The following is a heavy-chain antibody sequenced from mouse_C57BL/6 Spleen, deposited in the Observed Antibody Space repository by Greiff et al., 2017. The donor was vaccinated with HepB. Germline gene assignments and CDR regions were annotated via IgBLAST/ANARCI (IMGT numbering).Heavy chain of an antibody. CDR3: ARHHYGSRY. CDR1: GYTFTSYW. Sequence: QVQLQQPGAELVRPGSSVKLSCKASGYTFTSYWMDWVKQRPGQGLEWIGNIYPSDSETHYNQKFKDKATLTVDKSSSTAYMQLSSLTSEDSAVYYCARHHYGSRYWGQGTTLTVSS. D-gene: IGHD1-1*01. CDR2: IYPSDSET. J-gene: IGHJ2*01. V-gene: IGHV1-61*01.